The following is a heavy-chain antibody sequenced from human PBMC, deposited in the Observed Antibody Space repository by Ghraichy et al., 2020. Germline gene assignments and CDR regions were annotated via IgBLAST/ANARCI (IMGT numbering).Heavy chain of an antibody. J-gene: IGHJ4*02. D-gene: IGHD3-10*01. Sequence: SETLSLTCAVYGGSFSGYYWSWIRQPPGKGLEWIGEINHSGSTNYNPSLKSRVTISVDTSKNQFSLKLSSVTAADTAVYYCARQVPMVRSLGFDYWGQGTLVTVSS. CDR2: INHSGST. CDR1: GGSFSGYY. CDR3: ARQVPMVRSLGFDY. V-gene: IGHV4-34*01.